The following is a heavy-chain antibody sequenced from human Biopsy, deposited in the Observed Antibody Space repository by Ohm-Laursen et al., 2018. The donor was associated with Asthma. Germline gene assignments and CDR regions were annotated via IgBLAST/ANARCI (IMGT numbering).Heavy chain of an antibody. V-gene: IGHV1-18*01. Sequence: SVKVSCKPSGYTFNSAGITWVRQAPGQGLEWMGWISVYNGNTKVAQRLQDRVTMITDTSTSTAYVELRSLRSDDTAVYFCARAVDYSHYYGIDVWGQGTTVTVS. CDR2: ISVYNGNT. CDR3: ARAVDYSHYYGIDV. CDR1: GYTFNSAG. J-gene: IGHJ6*02. D-gene: IGHD3-10*01.